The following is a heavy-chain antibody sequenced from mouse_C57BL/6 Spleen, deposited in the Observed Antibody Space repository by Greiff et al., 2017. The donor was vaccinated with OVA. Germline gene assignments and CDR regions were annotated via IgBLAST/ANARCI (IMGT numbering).Heavy chain of an antibody. CDR2: IYPGDGDT. CDR1: GYAFSSSW. D-gene: IGHD2-4*01. CDR3: ARSRDYDAWFAD. Sequence: QVQLKESGPELVKPGASVKISCKASGYAFSSSWMNWVKQRPGKGLEWIGRIYPGDGDTNYNGKFKGKATLTADKSSSTAYMQLSSLTSEDSAVYFCARSRDYDAWFADWGQGTLVTVSA. J-gene: IGHJ3*01. V-gene: IGHV1-82*01.